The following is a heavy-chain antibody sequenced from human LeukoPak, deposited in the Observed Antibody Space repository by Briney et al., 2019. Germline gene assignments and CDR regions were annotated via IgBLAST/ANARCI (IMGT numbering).Heavy chain of an antibody. J-gene: IGHJ4*02. V-gene: IGHV3-21*01. CDR1: GFTFSSYS. Sequence: GGSLRLSCAASGFTFSSYSINWVRQAPGKGLEWVPSISSSSSYIYYADSVKGRFTISRDNAKNSLYLQMNSLRAEDTAVYYCARESGSASFDYWGQGTLVTVSS. CDR3: ARESGSASFDY. D-gene: IGHD6-19*01. CDR2: ISSSSSYI.